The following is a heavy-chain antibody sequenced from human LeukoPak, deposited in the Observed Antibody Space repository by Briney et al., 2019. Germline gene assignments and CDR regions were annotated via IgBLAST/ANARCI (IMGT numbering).Heavy chain of an antibody. Sequence: SETLSLTCTVYGGSFSGYYWSWIRQPPGRGLEWIGEINHSGSINYNPSLKSRVTISVDTSKNQFSLKLSSVTAADTAVYYCARDLRYYYGSGSLYYYYYYMDVWGKGTTVTISS. V-gene: IGHV4-34*01. CDR2: INHSGSI. CDR1: GGSFSGYY. J-gene: IGHJ6*03. D-gene: IGHD3-10*01. CDR3: ARDLRYYYGSGSLYYYYYYMDV.